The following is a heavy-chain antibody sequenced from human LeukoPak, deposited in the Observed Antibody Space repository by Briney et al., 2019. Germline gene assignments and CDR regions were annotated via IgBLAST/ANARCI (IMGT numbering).Heavy chain of an antibody. V-gene: IGHV4-59*01. CDR3: ARTKYYYDSSGYVDWYFDL. CDR2: IYYSGST. CDR1: GGSISSYY. J-gene: IGHJ2*01. D-gene: IGHD3-22*01. Sequence: PSETLSLTCTVSGGSISSYYWSWIRQPPGKGLEWIGYIYYSGSTNYNPSPKSRVTISVDTSKNQFSLKLSSVTAADTAVYYCARTKYYYDSSGYVDWYFDLWGRGTLVTVSS.